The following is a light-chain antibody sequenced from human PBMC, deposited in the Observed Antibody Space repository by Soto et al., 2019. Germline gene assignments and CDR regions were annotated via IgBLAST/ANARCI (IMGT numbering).Light chain of an antibody. CDR2: YVS. Sequence: EIVLTHSPAPLSVSPGEIATLSCRAIQNIDNNLAWYLHTPGQAPRLLIYYVSTTATAIPARFSGSGSGTQFTLTISSLQSEDFAIYYCQKYHDWPINFGQGTRLEIK. CDR1: QNIDNN. CDR3: QKYHDWPIN. J-gene: IGKJ5*01. V-gene: IGKV3-15*01.